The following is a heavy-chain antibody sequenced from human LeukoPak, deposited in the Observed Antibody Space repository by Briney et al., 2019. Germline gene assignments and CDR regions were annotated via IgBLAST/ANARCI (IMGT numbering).Heavy chain of an antibody. J-gene: IGHJ4*02. V-gene: IGHV4-39*01. Sequence: SETLSLTCTLCGGFIRSCRYYWGWIRQPPGKGLEWIGSVYYSGSTYYNPSLKSRVTTSADTSKNQFSLKLNSVTAADTAVYFCTGHVRSATAFPFDYWGQGTLVTVSS. CDR2: VYYSGST. CDR1: GGFIRSCRYY. D-gene: IGHD2-21*02. CDR3: TGHVRSATAFPFDY.